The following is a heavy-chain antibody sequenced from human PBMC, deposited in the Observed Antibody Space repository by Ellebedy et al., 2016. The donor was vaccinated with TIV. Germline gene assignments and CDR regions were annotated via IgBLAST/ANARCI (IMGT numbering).Heavy chain of an antibody. Sequence: GGSLRLSXEGSGFTFDDHAMHWVRQAPGKGLEWVSVISCHGQNIGYSNSVKGRFTISRDNTKNALYLQMNSLRDEDTAVYHCATHTSITSSRPEYFQHWGQGTLVIVSS. V-gene: IGHV3-9*01. D-gene: IGHD3-3*01. CDR3: ATHTSITSSRPEYFQH. CDR1: GFTFDDHA. CDR2: ISCHGQNI. J-gene: IGHJ1*01.